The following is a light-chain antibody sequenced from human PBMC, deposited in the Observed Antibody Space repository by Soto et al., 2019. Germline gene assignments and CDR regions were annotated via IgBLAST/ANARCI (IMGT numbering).Light chain of an antibody. J-gene: IGKJ1*01. V-gene: IGKV3-11*01. CDR1: QSVSSY. Sequence: EIVLTQSPATLSLSPGERATLSCRASQSVSSYLAWYQQKPGQAPRLLIYDASNRATGIPARFTGSGSGTDFTLTISSLEPEDFAVYSCQLRSTWPWTFGQGTKVEIK. CDR2: DAS. CDR3: QLRSTWPWT.